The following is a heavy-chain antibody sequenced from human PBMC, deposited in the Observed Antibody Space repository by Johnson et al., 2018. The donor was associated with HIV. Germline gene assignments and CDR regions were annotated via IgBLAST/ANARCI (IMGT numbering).Heavy chain of an antibody. Sequence: VQLVESGGGVVQPGRSLRLSCAASGFTFSSYAMSWVRQAPGKGLEWVSAISCSGGSTYYADSVKGRFTISRDNAKNSLYLQMNSLRTEDTALYYCAKDRQATSTLGAFDIWGQGNMVIVSS. V-gene: IGHV3-23*04. D-gene: IGHD5-24*01. CDR3: AKDRQATSTLGAFDI. J-gene: IGHJ3*02. CDR2: ISCSGGST. CDR1: GFTFSSYA.